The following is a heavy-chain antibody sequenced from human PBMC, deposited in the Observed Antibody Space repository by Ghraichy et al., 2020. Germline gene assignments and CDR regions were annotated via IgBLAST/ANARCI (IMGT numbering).Heavy chain of an antibody. CDR1: GFTFSSYG. J-gene: IGHJ4*02. D-gene: IGHD1-26*01. V-gene: IGHV3-33*01. CDR3: ARERSVGATAVLGY. CDR2: IWYDGSNK. Sequence: GKSLNISCAASGFTFSSYGMHWVRQAPGKGLEWVAVIWYDGSNKYYADSVKGRFTISRDNSKNTLYLQMNSLRAEDTAVYYCARERSVGATAVLGYWGQGTLVTVSS.